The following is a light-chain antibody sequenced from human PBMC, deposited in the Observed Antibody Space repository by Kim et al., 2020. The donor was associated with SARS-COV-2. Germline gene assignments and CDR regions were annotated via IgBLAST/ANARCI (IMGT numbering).Light chain of an antibody. V-gene: IGKV3-11*01. CDR3: QQRSNWPPLT. CDR2: DAS. CDR1: PGVSSF. Sequence: SPGERSPPPCRASPGVSSFLAWYQQQPCPAPGLLIYDASNRATGVPARFSGSGSGTNFTLTISSLEPEDFAVYYCQQRSNWPPLTFGGGTKVDIK. J-gene: IGKJ4*01.